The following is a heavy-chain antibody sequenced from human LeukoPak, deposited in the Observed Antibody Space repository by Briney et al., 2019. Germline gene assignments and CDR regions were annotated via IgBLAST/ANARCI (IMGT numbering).Heavy chain of an antibody. CDR1: GFTFSSYG. D-gene: IGHD3-10*01. CDR2: IWYDGSNK. Sequence: PGGSLRPSCAASGFTFSSYGMHWVRQAPGKGLEWVAVIWYDGSNKYYADSVKGRFTISRDNSKNTLYLQMNSLRAEDTAVYYCASQGITVPGNAFDIWGQGTMVTVSS. J-gene: IGHJ3*02. V-gene: IGHV3-33*01. CDR3: ASQGITVPGNAFDI.